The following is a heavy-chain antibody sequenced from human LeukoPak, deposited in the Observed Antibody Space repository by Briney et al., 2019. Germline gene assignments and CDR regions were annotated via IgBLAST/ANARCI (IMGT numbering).Heavy chain of an antibody. Sequence: ASVKVSCKASGYTFTSYGISWVRQAPGQGLEWMGWISAYNGNTNYAQKLQDRVTMTTDTSTSTAYMELRSLRSDDTAVYYCARVWDIAAAGPCQFWGQGTLVTVSS. CDR1: GYTFTSYG. V-gene: IGHV1-18*01. D-gene: IGHD6-13*01. J-gene: IGHJ4*02. CDR2: ISAYNGNT. CDR3: ARVWDIAAAGPCQF.